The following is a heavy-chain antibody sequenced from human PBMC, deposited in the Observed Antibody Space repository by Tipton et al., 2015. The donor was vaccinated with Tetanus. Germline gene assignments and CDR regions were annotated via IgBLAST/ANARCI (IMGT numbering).Heavy chain of an antibody. V-gene: IGHV3-30*03. Sequence: SLRLSCAASGFSFSQYGMHWVRQAPGKGLEWVAVTIDDAGEKYYAESVKGRFSVSRDNSRSTLYLQMNSLRAEDTAVYYCGTLVRGVPLTRVIEHWGQGTMVTVSS. J-gene: IGHJ4*02. D-gene: IGHD3-10*01. CDR1: GFSFSQYG. CDR3: GTLVRGVPLTRVIEH. CDR2: TIDDAGEK.